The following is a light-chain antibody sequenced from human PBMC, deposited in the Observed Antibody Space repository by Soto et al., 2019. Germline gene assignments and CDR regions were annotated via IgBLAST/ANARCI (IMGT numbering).Light chain of an antibody. CDR1: QGIAGW. V-gene: IGKV1-12*02. Sequence: DIPMTQSPSSVSASMGDRVTITCRASQGIAGWLAWYQQRPGRAPKLLIYTASRLQSGVPSRFSGSGSGTDFTLTISSLQPEDSATYYCQQSNSFPFTFGGGTKVEIK. CDR3: QQSNSFPFT. J-gene: IGKJ4*01. CDR2: TAS.